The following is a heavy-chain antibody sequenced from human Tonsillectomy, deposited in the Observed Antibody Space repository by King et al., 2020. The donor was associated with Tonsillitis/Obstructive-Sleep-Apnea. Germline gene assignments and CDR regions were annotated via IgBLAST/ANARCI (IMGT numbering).Heavy chain of an antibody. CDR2: VFYRGTT. CDR3: ARGYNDGPYWYLVV. CDR1: GGSISSPSYY. V-gene: IGHV4-39*07. Sequence: VQLQESGPELIKPSETLSLTCTVSGGSISSPSYYWGWIRQPPGKGLEWVGSVFYRGTTYYKPSLKSRLIISVDTSKNHFSLILTSVTAADTAVYYCARGYNDGPYWYLVVWGRGTLVTVSS. J-gene: IGHJ2*01. D-gene: IGHD5-18*01.